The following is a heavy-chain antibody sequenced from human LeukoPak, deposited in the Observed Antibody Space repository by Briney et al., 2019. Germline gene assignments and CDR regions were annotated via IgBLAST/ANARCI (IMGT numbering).Heavy chain of an antibody. CDR1: GFTFSSHW. CDR3: ARVSGSKVGGAFDI. D-gene: IGHD2-15*01. Sequence: GGSLRLSCAASGFTFSSHWMHWVRQGPGKGLVWVSRIHSDGTITTYADSVKGRFTISRDNAQNTLYLETNNLRVEDTAVYYCARVSGSKVGGAFDIWGQGTVVTVSS. J-gene: IGHJ3*02. V-gene: IGHV3-74*01. CDR2: IHSDGTIT.